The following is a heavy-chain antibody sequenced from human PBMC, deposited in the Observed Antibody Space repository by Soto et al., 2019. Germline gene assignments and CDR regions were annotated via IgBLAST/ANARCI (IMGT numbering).Heavy chain of an antibody. J-gene: IGHJ4*02. Sequence: EVQVVESGGGLAQPGGSLRLSCAASGFTVSSSYMSWVRQAPGKRLEWVSVIYAGGDTFYADSVKGRFTISRDNSENTLYLQMNSLRVEDTAVYYCALQCTGGTCFGYWGQGTLVTVSS. CDR2: IYAGGDT. V-gene: IGHV3-66*01. CDR3: ALQCTGGTCFGY. D-gene: IGHD2-15*01. CDR1: GFTVSSSY.